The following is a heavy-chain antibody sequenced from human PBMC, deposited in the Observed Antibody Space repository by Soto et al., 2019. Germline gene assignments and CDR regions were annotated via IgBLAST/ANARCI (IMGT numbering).Heavy chain of an antibody. V-gene: IGHV3-30-3*01. CDR1: GFTFSSYA. CDR3: ASGSSSPSDY. J-gene: IGHJ4*02. Sequence: QVQLVESGGGVVQPGRSLRLSCAASGFTFSSYAMHWVRQAPGKGLEWVAVISYDGSNEYYADSVKGRFTISRDNSKNTLYLQMNSLRAEDTAVYYCASGSSSPSDYWGQGTLVTVSS. D-gene: IGHD6-6*01. CDR2: ISYDGSNE.